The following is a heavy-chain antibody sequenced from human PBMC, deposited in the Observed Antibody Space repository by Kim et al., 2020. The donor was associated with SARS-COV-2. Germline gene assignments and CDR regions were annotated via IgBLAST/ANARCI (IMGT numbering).Heavy chain of an antibody. V-gene: IGHV3-23*01. CDR2: ISGSGGST. D-gene: IGHD3-10*01. Sequence: GGSLRLSCAASGFTFSSYAMSWVRQAPGKGLEWVSAISGSGGSTYYADSVKGRFTISRDNSKNTLYLQMNSLRAEDTAVYYCAKDVGSCPSGLLWFGDCYRMDVWGQGTTVTVSS. J-gene: IGHJ6*02. CDR1: GFTFSSYA. CDR3: AKDVGSCPSGLLWFGDCYRMDV.